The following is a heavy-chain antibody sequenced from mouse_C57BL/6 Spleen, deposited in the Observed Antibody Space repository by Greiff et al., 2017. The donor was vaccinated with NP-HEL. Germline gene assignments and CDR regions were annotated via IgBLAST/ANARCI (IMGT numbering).Heavy chain of an antibody. CDR3: ARQQEDESWFAY. CDR1: GYTFTSYW. Sequence: QVQLKQPGAELVRPGSSVKLSCKASGYTFTSYWMHWVKQRPIQGLEWIGNIDPSDSETHYNQKFKDKATLTVDKSSSTAYMQLSSLTSEDSAVYYCARQQEDESWFAYWGQGTLVTVSA. J-gene: IGHJ3*01. V-gene: IGHV1-52*01. CDR2: IDPSDSET.